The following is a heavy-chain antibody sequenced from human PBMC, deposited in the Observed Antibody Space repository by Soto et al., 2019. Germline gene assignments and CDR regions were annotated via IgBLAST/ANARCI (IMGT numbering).Heavy chain of an antibody. CDR3: VKDLEVYGSGSSTDS. CDR2: IYYSGST. Sequence: SETLSLTCTVSGGSISSSSYYWGWIRQPPGKGLEWIGSIYYSGSTYYNPSLKSRVTISVDTSKNQFSLKLSSVTAADTAMYYCVKDLEVYGSGSSTDSWGQGALVTVSS. D-gene: IGHD3-10*01. V-gene: IGHV4-39*02. CDR1: GGSISSSSYY. J-gene: IGHJ4*02.